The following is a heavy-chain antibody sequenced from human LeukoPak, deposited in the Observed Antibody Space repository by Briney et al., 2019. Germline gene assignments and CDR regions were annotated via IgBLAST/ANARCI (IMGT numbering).Heavy chain of an antibody. J-gene: IGHJ4*02. CDR2: IYSGGST. CDR3: ARKGSDSSGYYYYFDY. V-gene: IGHV3-66*01. D-gene: IGHD3-22*01. Sequence: GGSLRLSCAASGFTVSSNYMSWVRQAPGKGLEWVSVIYSGGSTYYADSVKGRFTISRDNSKNTLYLQTNSLRAEDTAVYYCARKGSDSSGYYYYFDYWGQGTLVTVSS. CDR1: GFTVSSNY.